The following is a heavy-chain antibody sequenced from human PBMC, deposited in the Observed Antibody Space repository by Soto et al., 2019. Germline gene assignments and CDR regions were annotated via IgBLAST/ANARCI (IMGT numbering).Heavy chain of an antibody. V-gene: IGHV4-59*01. CDR3: ARGVRFLELFSENYFDY. CDR2: IYYSGST. CDR1: GGSISSNY. D-gene: IGHD3-3*01. J-gene: IGHJ4*02. Sequence: PSETLPLTCTVSGGSISSNYWSWIRQPTGKGLEWIGYIYYSGSTNYNPSLKSRVTISVDTSKNQFSLKLSSVTAADTAVHYCARGVRFLELFSENYFDYWGQGTLVTVSS.